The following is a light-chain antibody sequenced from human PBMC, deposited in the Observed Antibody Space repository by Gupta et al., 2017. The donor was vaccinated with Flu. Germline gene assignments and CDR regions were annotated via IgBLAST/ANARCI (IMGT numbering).Light chain of an antibody. J-gene: IGLJ2*01. Sequence: QAVVTQEPSLTVSPGGTVTLTCASSTGAVTSGHFPNWFQRKPGQAPRALIYSTTNKNSWTPARFSGSLLGGKAALTLSGVQPEDEAVYYCLLYYGSVQLVFGGGTNLTVL. CDR1: TGAVTSGHF. CDR3: LLYYGSVQLV. CDR2: STT. V-gene: IGLV7-43*01.